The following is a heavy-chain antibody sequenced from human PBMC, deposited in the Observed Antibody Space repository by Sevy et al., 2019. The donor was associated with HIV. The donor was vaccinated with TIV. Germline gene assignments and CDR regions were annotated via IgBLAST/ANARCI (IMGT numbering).Heavy chain of an antibody. CDR2: ISYGGST. CDR1: GVSITSDNYY. J-gene: IGHJ5*02. Sequence: SETLSLTCSVSGVSITSDNYYWSWIRQHPGKGLEWIGYISYGGSTYYNPSLKSRVTTSVDTSKNQISLKLSSVTAADPAVYYCAREVAIPHYSWFDPWGQGTLVTVS. CDR3: AREVAIPHYSWFDP. V-gene: IGHV4-31*03. D-gene: IGHD2-21*01.